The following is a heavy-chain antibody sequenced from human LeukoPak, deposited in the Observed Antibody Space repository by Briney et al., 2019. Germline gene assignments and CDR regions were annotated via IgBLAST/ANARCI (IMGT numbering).Heavy chain of an antibody. CDR2: INPSGGST. J-gene: IGHJ4*02. D-gene: IGHD3-10*01. CDR3: ALSSNDFDY. CDR1: GYTFTSYY. V-gene: IGHV1-46*01. Sequence: ASVTVSCTASGYTFTSYYMHWVRQAPGQGLEWMGLINPSGGSTSYAQKFQGRVTMTRDTSTSTVYMELSSLRSEDTAVYYCALSSNDFDYWGQGTLVTVSS.